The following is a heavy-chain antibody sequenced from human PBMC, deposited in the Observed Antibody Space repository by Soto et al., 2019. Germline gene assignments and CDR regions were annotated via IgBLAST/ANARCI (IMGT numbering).Heavy chain of an antibody. D-gene: IGHD3-3*02. J-gene: IGHJ6*02. CDR1: GYTFTSYA. CDR3: ARVTAFPEHKGPKYYYYYGMDV. V-gene: IGHV1-3*01. CDR2: INAGNGNT. Sequence: GASVKVSCKASGYTFTSYAMHWVRQAPGQRLEWMGWINAGNGNTKYSQKFQGRVTITRDTSASTAYMELSSLRSEDTAVYYCARVTAFPEHKGPKYYYYYGMDVWGQGTTVTVSS.